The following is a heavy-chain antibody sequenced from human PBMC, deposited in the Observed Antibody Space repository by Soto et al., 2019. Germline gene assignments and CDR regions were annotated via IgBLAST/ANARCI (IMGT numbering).Heavy chain of an antibody. Sequence: PGGSLRLSCAASGVPFSSDWRSWVRQAPGKGLEWVANIKQDGSEKYYVDSVKGRFTISRDNAKNSLYLQMNSLRAEDTAVYYCARDQPPPLYYYYYYGMDVWGQGTTVTVSS. J-gene: IGHJ6*02. CDR2: IKQDGSEK. CDR3: ARDQPPPLYYYYYYGMDV. CDR1: GVPFSSDW. V-gene: IGHV3-7*05.